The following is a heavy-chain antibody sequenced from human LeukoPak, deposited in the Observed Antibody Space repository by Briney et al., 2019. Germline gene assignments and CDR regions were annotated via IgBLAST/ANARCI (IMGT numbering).Heavy chain of an antibody. CDR2: ISGSGGSA. CDR3: AKDSDELIAAAYNWFDP. D-gene: IGHD6-13*01. Sequence: SGGSLRLSCAASGFTFSSYGMSWVRQAPEKGLEWVSGISGSGGSAYYADSVKGRFTISRDNFKNTLYLQMNSLRAEDTAVYYCAKDSDELIAAAYNWFDPWGQGTLVTVSS. CDR1: GFTFSSYG. J-gene: IGHJ5*02. V-gene: IGHV3-23*01.